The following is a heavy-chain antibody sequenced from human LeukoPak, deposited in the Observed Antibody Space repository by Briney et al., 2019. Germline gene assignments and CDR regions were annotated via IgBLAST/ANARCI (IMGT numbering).Heavy chain of an antibody. CDR1: GYTFTSYG. J-gene: IGHJ4*02. D-gene: IGHD3-9*01. CDR2: ISPYNGNT. Sequence: GASVKVSCKASGYTFTSYGIRWVRQAPGQGLEWMGLISPYNGNTNFAQELQGRVTMTTDTSTSTAYMELRSLRSDDTAVYYCASTIDILTGYSQFDYWGQGTLVTVSS. V-gene: IGHV1-18*01. CDR3: ASTIDILTGYSQFDY.